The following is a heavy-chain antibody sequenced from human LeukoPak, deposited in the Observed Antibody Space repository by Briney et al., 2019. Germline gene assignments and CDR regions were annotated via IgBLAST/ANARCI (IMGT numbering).Heavy chain of an antibody. J-gene: IGHJ5*02. CDR3: AREGYSDSSGSFLGWFDP. CDR2: IYYSGST. V-gene: IGHV4-59*01. D-gene: IGHD3-22*01. CDR1: GGSISSYY. Sequence: SETLSLTCTVSGGSISSYYWSWIRQPPGGGLEWIGYIYYSGSTNYNPSLKSRVTISVDTSKNQFSLKLTSVTAADTAVYYCAREGYSDSSGSFLGWFDPWGQGTLVTVSS.